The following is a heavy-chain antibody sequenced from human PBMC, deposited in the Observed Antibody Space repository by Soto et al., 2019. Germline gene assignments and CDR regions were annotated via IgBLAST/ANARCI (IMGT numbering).Heavy chain of an antibody. D-gene: IGHD1-26*01. CDR3: ARSSGGSYYNNWFDP. CDR1: VFSLSTSGVG. Sequence: QITLKESGPTLVKPTQTLTLTCTFSVFSLSTSGVGVGWIRQPPGKALEWLALIYWDDDKRYSPSLKSRLTITKDTSKNQVVLTMTNMDPVDTATYYCARSSGGSYYNNWFDPCGQGTLVTVAS. CDR2: IYWDDDK. J-gene: IGHJ5*02. V-gene: IGHV2-5*02.